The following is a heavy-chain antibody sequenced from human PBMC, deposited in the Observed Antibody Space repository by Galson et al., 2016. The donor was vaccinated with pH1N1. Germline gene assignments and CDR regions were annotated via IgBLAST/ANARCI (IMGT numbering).Heavy chain of an antibody. D-gene: IGHD1/OR15-1a*01. CDR1: GYSFKSYW. CDR2: IYPGDSDT. J-gene: IGHJ4*02. V-gene: IGHV5-51*01. Sequence: QSGAEVKKSGESLKISCKGSGYSFKSYWIAWVRQMPGKGLEWMGIIYPGDSDTRYSPSFLGQVIMSADKSISTAFLQWSSLNASDTAMYYCARRGINGTDFWGQGTLVTLSS. CDR3: ARRGINGTDF.